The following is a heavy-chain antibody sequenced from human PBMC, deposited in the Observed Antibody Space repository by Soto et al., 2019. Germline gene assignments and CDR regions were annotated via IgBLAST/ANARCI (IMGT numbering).Heavy chain of an antibody. CDR1: GFTVSSNY. CDR2: IYSGGST. CDR3: ARDRRVQLRAYGMDV. Sequence: EVQLVESGGGLIQPGGSLRLSCAASGFTVSSNYMSWVRQAPGKGLEWVSVIYSGGSTYYADSVKGRFTISRDNSKNTLYLQMNSLRAEDTAVYYCARDRRVQLRAYGMDVWGQGTTVTVSS. D-gene: IGHD5-18*01. J-gene: IGHJ6*02. V-gene: IGHV3-53*01.